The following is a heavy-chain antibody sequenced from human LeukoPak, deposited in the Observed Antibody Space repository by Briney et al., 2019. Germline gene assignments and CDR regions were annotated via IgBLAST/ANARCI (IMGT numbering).Heavy chain of an antibody. CDR3: AKGTGDHWYFDL. CDR1: GFTFDDYA. J-gene: IGHJ2*01. Sequence: SGGSLRLSCAASGFTFDDYAMHWVRQAPGKGLEWVSGISWNSGSIGYADSVKGRFTISRDNDKNSLYLQMNSLRAEDTALYYCAKGTGDHWYFDLWGRGTLVTVSS. V-gene: IGHV3-9*01. D-gene: IGHD7-27*01. CDR2: ISWNSGSI.